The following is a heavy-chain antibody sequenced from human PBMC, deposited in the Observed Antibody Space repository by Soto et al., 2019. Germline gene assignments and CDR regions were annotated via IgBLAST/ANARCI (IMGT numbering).Heavy chain of an antibody. J-gene: IGHJ1*01. D-gene: IGHD5-18*01. CDR3: ARGVHGQLGHAAYFQP. CDR1: GGTFSSYA. Sequence: QVQLVQSGAEVKKPGSSVKVSCKASGGTFSSYAISWVRQAPGQGLEWMGGIIPIFGTANYAQKFQGRVTITADKSTSTAYMELSSLRSEATAVYYCARGVHGQLGHAAYFQPWGQGTLVTVSS. CDR2: IIPIFGTA. V-gene: IGHV1-69*06.